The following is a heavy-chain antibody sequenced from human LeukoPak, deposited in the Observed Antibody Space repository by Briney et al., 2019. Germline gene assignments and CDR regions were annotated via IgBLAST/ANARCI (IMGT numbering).Heavy chain of an antibody. V-gene: IGHV3-21*01. CDR3: ARDILLWFGEEGDY. CDR1: GFTFSSYS. CDR2: ISSSSSYI. D-gene: IGHD3-10*01. Sequence: GGSLRLSCAASGFTFSSYSMNWVRQAPGKGLEWVSSISSSSSYIYYADSVKGRFTISRDNAKNSLYLQMNSLRAEDTAVYYCARDILLWFGEEGDYWGQGTLVTVSS. J-gene: IGHJ4*02.